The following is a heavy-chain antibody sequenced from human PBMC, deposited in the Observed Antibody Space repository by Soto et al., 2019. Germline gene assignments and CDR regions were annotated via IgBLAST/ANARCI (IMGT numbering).Heavy chain of an antibody. CDR3: SRDGDFYGLDV. CDR2: IRGSTYGGTT. Sequence: LRLSCTFSGFTSDDYDYALTWVRQAPGKGLQWLGLIRGSTYGGTTEYAASVKGRFTISRDDSKGITYLQMNSLKNEDTAVYYCSRDGDFYGLDVWGQGTTVNVSS. J-gene: IGHJ6*02. D-gene: IGHD3-3*01. V-gene: IGHV3-49*04. CDR1: GFTSDDYDYA.